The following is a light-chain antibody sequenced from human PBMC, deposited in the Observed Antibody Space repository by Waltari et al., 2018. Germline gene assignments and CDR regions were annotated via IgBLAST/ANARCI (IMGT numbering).Light chain of an antibody. V-gene: IGKV1D-12*01. CDR3: QQTNSFPLT. CDR1: QGISNL. J-gene: IGKJ4*01. CDR2: LAS. Sequence: DIQMTQSPSSVSASVGDRVNITCRASQGISNLVAWYQQKSGKAPKLLISLASTLQSGVPSRFSGSGSGTDFTLTISSLQAEDFAAYYCQQTNSFPLTFGGGTKVEIK.